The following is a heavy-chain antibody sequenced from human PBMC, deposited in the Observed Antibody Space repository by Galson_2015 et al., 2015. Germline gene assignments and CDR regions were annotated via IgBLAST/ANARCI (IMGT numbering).Heavy chain of an antibody. D-gene: IGHD6-13*01. CDR2: ISASNGNT. CDR1: GYIFTTYG. CDR3: ARRIAAAGSTNWFDP. Sequence: QSGAEVTKPGASVQVSCKASGYIFTTYGISWVRQAPGQGLEWMGWISASNGNTNYAQKLQGRVTMTTDTSTSTAYMELRSLRSDDTVVYYCARRIAAAGSTNWFDPWGQGTLVTVSS. V-gene: IGHV1-18*04. J-gene: IGHJ5*02.